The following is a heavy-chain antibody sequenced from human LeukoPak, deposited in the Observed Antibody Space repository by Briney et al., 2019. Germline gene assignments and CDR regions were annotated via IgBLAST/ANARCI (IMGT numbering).Heavy chain of an antibody. CDR1: GFTLSSYW. V-gene: IGHV3-74*01. Sequence: RGGSLRLSCAVSGFTLSSYWTHWVRHAPGGGRVWVSLISSEGTLTSYTDSVKGRFTNSKDNAKNTLYLQMNGLRAEETALYYCARGSHYGDYWGQRTLVTVSS. J-gene: IGHJ4*02. CDR3: ARGSHYGDY. CDR2: ISSEGTLT. D-gene: IGHD3-16*01.